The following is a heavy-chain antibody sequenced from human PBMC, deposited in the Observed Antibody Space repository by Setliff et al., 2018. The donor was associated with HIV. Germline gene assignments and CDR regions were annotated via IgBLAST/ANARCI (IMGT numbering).Heavy chain of an antibody. J-gene: IGHJ5*02. CDR1: GYSISSGFY. Sequence: SETLSLTCAVSGYSISSGFYWGWIRQPPGKGLEWIGSIYHSGSTYYNPSLRSRITISVDTSKNQFSLKLTSVTAADTAVYYCARGGASSKYLDPWGQGTLVTVSS. D-gene: IGHD2-15*01. V-gene: IGHV4-38-2*01. CDR2: IYHSGST. CDR3: ARGGASSKYLDP.